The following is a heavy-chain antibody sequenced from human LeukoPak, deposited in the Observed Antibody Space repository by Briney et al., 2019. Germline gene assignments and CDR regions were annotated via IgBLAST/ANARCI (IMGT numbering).Heavy chain of an antibody. J-gene: IGHJ4*02. CDR1: GGSISSYL. D-gene: IGHD1-26*01. CDR2: IYYSGST. Sequence: SETLSLTCTVSGGSISSYLWSWIRQPPGKGLEWIGYIYYSGSTDYNPSLKSRVTILVDTSKNQFSLKVSSVTAADTAVYYCARGQYSGSCFDNWGQGSLVTVSS. CDR3: ARGQYSGSCFDN. V-gene: IGHV4-59*01.